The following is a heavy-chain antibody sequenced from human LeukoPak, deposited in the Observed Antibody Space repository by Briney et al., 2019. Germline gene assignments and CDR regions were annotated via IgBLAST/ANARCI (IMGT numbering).Heavy chain of an antibody. V-gene: IGHV4-30-2*01. J-gene: IGHJ6*02. Sequence: PSQTLSLTCTVSGGSISSGGYYWSWIRQPPGKGLEWIGYIYHSGSTNYNPSLKSRVTISVDTSKNQFSLKLSSVTAADTAVYYCAYSPFIVVVAATPDGMDVWGQGTTVTVSS. CDR1: GGSISSGGYY. CDR3: AYSPFIVVVAATPDGMDV. CDR2: IYHSGST. D-gene: IGHD2-15*01.